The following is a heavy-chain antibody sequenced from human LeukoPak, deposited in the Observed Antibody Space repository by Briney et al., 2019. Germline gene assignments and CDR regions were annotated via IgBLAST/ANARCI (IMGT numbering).Heavy chain of an antibody. CDR3: ARGDQLMPDYYDSSGYYSYFDY. J-gene: IGHJ4*02. Sequence: SVKVSCKASGGTFSSYAISWVRQAPGQGLEWMGGIIPIFGTANYAQKFQGRVTITTDESTSTAYMELSSLRSEDTAVYYCARGDQLMPDYYDSSGYYSYFDYWGQGTLVTVSS. D-gene: IGHD3-22*01. V-gene: IGHV1-69*05. CDR2: IIPIFGTA. CDR1: GGTFSSYA.